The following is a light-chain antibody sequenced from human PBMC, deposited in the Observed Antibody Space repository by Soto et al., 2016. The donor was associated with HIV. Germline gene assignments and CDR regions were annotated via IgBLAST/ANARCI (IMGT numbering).Light chain of an antibody. Sequence: AIQMTQSPSSLSASVGDRVTITCRASQGIRNELGWYQQKPGKAPKLLIYATSSLGGGVPSRFSGSGSGTDFTLTISGLQPEDSASYFCLQDYDRPYTFGQGTKLEIK. J-gene: IGKJ2*01. CDR2: ATS. CDR3: LQDYDRPYT. V-gene: IGKV1-6*01. CDR1: QGIRNE.